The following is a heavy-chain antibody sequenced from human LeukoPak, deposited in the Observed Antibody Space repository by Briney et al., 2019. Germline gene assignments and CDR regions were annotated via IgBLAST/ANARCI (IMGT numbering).Heavy chain of an antibody. J-gene: IGHJ4*02. Sequence: PGESLKISCKGSGYTFSSSWIGWVRQMPGKGLEWIGIIYPGDSDTRYSPSFQGQVTISADKSINTAYLQWSSLKATDTGIYYCARQYGRPFDYWGQGTLVTVSS. V-gene: IGHV5-51*01. CDR2: IYPGDSDT. CDR3: ARQYGRPFDY. D-gene: IGHD4-17*01. CDR1: GYTFSSSW.